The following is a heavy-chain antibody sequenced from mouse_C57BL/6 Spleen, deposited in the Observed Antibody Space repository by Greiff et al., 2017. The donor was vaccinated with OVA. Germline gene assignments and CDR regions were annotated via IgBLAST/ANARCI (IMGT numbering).Heavy chain of an antibody. CDR3: ARGYDYDGYFDY. V-gene: IGHV5-4*03. Sequence: EVKLMESGGGLVKPGGSLKLSCAASGFTFSSYAMSWVRQTPEKRLEWVATISDGGSYTYYPDNVKGRFTISRDNAKNNLYLQMSHLKSEDTAMYYCARGYDYDGYFDYWGQGTTLTVSS. D-gene: IGHD2-4*01. CDR2: ISDGGSYT. J-gene: IGHJ2*01. CDR1: GFTFSSYA.